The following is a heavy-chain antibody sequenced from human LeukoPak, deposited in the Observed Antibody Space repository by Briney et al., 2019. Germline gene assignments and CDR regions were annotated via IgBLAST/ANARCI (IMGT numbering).Heavy chain of an antibody. J-gene: IGHJ4*02. Sequence: PSETLSLTCTVSGGSISSYYWSWIRPPPGKGLEWIGYIYYSGSTNYNPSLKSRVTISVDTSKNQFSLKLSSVTAADTAVYYCARVGGSSWYGGNYFDYWGQGTLDTVSS. V-gene: IGHV4-59*01. CDR2: IYYSGST. CDR3: ARVGGSSWYGGNYFDY. D-gene: IGHD6-13*01. CDR1: GGSISSYY.